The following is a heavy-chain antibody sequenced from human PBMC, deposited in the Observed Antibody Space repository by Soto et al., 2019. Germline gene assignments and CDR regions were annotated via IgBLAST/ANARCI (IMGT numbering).Heavy chain of an antibody. CDR3: ARSYCSSTTSCYNQNWFDP. Sequence: GGSLRLSCAASGFTFSNYGMHWVRQAPGKGLEWVAVIWYDGNNEYYADSVKGRFTISRDNSKSTSYLQLNTLRAGDTAVYYCARSYCSSTTSCYNQNWFDPWGQGTLVTVSS. CDR1: GFTFSNYG. V-gene: IGHV3-33*01. D-gene: IGHD2-2*02. CDR2: IWYDGNNE. J-gene: IGHJ5*02.